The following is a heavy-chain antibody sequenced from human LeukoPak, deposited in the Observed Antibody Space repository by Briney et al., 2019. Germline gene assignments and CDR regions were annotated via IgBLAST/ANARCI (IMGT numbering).Heavy chain of an antibody. Sequence: SVKVSCKASGGTFSSYAINWVRQAPGQGLEWIGRIIPILGIANYAQKFQGRVTITADKSTSTAYMELSSLRSEDTAVYYCASPRQYYDSSGYYYDLNAFDIWGQGTMVTVSS. J-gene: IGHJ3*02. V-gene: IGHV1-69*04. CDR3: ASPRQYYDSSGYYYDLNAFDI. CDR1: GGTFSSYA. D-gene: IGHD3-22*01. CDR2: IIPILGIA.